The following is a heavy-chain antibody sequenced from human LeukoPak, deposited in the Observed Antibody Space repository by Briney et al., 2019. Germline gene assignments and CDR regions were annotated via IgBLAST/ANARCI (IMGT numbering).Heavy chain of an antibody. Sequence: SETLSLTCAVYGGSFSGYYWSWIRQPPGKGLEWIGEINHSGSTNYNPSLKSRVTISVDTSKNQFSLKLGSVTAADTAVYYCARRILRYFDWLLQIQFDYWGQGTLVTVSS. CDR1: GGSFSGYY. D-gene: IGHD3-9*01. CDR3: ARRILRYFDWLLQIQFDY. J-gene: IGHJ4*02. V-gene: IGHV4-34*01. CDR2: INHSGST.